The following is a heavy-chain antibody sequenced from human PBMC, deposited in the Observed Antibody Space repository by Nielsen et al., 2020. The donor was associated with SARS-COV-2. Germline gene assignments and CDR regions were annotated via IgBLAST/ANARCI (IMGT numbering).Heavy chain of an antibody. CDR1: GYVFTSYW. CDR2: IDPSGGST. D-gene: IGHD3/OR15-3a*01. CDR3: ARARATIFGLVMSYGMDV. J-gene: IGHJ6*02. V-gene: IGHV1-46*01. Sequence: ASVKVSCKASGYVFTSYWIHWVRQAPGQGLEWMGIIDPSGGSTRYAQKFQGTVTMTRDASISTVYMELTSDDTAVYYCARARATIFGLVMSYGMDVWGQGTTVAVSS.